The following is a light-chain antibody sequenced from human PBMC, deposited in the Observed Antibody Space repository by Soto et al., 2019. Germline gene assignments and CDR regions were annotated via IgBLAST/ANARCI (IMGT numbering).Light chain of an antibody. CDR2: DAS. J-gene: IGKJ1*01. Sequence: DIQMTQSPSTLSASVGDRVTITCRASQSISDWLAWYQQKPGKAPNLLIYDASSLESGVPSRFSGSGSGTEFTLTISSLQPDDFATYYCLQDDSYWAFGQGTKVEIK. V-gene: IGKV1-5*01. CDR1: QSISDW. CDR3: LQDDSYWA.